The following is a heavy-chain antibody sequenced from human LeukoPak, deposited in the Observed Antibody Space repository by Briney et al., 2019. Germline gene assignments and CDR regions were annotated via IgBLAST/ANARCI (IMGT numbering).Heavy chain of an antibody. J-gene: IGHJ6*03. CDR2: ISYDGNNK. CDR1: GFTFRSYG. CDR3: AKDPNFYYCLDV. V-gene: IGHV3-30*18. Sequence: GGSLRLSCAASGFTFRSYGMHWVRQAPGKGLEWVAVISYDGNNKYYADSVKGRFTISRDNSKNTLYLQMNSLRAEDTAVYYCAKDPNFYYCLDVWGKGTTVTISS.